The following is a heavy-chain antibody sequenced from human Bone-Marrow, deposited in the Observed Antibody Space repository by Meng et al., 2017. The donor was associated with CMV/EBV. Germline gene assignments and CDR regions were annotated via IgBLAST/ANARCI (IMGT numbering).Heavy chain of an antibody. D-gene: IGHD3-22*01. CDR1: GFTPRRYG. CDR3: ARDICETGSGYYGCDAFDI. V-gene: IGHV3-30*04. CDR2: ISYDGSNR. Sequence: GKTLKISCVASGFTPRRYGMHWVRQAPGKGLEWVAVISYDGSNRNYADSVKGRFTISRDNSKNTLYLQMNSLRAEDTAVYYCARDICETGSGYYGCDAFDIWGQGTLVTVSS. J-gene: IGHJ3*02.